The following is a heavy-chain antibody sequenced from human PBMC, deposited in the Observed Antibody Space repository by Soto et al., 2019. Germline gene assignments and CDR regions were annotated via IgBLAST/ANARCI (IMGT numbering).Heavy chain of an antibody. CDR1: GFTFSSYG. D-gene: IGHD3-10*01. J-gene: IGHJ3*02. V-gene: IGHV3-33*01. CDR3: ARDDPFALGAFDI. Sequence: QVQLVESGGGVIQPGRSLRLSCAASGFTFSSYGMHWVRQAPGKGLEWVAVIWYDGSNKYYADSVKGRFTISRDNSKNTLYLQMNSPRAEVTAVYYCARDDPFALGAFDIWVQARMVTVSS. CDR2: IWYDGSNK.